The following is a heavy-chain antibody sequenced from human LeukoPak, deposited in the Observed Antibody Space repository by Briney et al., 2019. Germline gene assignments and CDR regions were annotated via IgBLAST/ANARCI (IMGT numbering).Heavy chain of an antibody. D-gene: IGHD4-17*01. CDR1: GGTFSSYA. V-gene: IGHV1-69*05. CDR2: IIPIFGTA. J-gene: IGHJ5*02. CDR3: ARDRDDYGDYGSNWFDP. Sequence: SVKVSCKASGGTFSSYAISWVRQAPGQGLEWMGGIIPIFGTANYAQKFQGRVTITTDESTSTAYMELSSLRSEDTAVYYCARDRDDYGDYGSNWFDPWGPGNPGHRLL.